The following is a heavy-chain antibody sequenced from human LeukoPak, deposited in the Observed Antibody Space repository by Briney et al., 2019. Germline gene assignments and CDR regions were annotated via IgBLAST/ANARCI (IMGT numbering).Heavy chain of an antibody. V-gene: IGHV4-30-4*01. J-gene: IGHJ5*02. CDR1: GGSINSGDYY. Sequence: PSETLSLTCTVSGGSINSGDYYWSWIRQPPGTGLEWIGYIYYSGTTSYNPSLKSRATMSIDTSKNQFSLKLSSVSATDTAVYYCASNHDSHGYTRGFTWGQGTLVTVSS. D-gene: IGHD3-22*01. CDR2: IYYSGTT. CDR3: ASNHDSHGYTRGFT.